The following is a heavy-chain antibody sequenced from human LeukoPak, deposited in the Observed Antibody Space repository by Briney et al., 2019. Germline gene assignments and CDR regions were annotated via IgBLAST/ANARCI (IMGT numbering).Heavy chain of an antibody. J-gene: IGHJ4*02. CDR1: GFTFSSYA. CDR3: ARDGSGSYFGPSLDY. D-gene: IGHD1-26*01. V-gene: IGHV3-48*01. CDR2: ISSSSSTI. Sequence: GGSLRLSCAASGFTFSSYAMNWARQAPGKGLEWVSYISSSSSTIYYADSVKGRFTISRDNAKNSLYLQMNSLRAEDTAVYYCARDGSGSYFGPSLDYWGQGTLVTVSS.